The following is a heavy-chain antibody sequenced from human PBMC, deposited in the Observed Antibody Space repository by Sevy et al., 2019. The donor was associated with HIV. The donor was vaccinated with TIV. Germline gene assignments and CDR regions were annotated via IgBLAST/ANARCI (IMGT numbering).Heavy chain of an antibody. CDR3: TTDARILGYCSSTSCYDYYYYYMDV. D-gene: IGHD2-2*01. CDR2: IKSKTDDGTA. J-gene: IGHJ6*03. CDR1: GFTFSNAW. Sequence: GGSLRLSCAASGFTFSNAWMSWVRQAPGKGLEWVGRIKSKTDDGTAVFAAPVKGRFTISRDDSKNTLYLQMNSLKTEDTAVYYCTTDARILGYCSSTSCYDYYYYYMDVWGKGTTVTVSS. V-gene: IGHV3-15*01.